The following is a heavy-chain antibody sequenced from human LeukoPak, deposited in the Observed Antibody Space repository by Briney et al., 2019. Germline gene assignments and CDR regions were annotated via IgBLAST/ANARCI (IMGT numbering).Heavy chain of an antibody. Sequence: SETLSLTCAVSGYSINSGYYWDWIRPPPGKGLEWIGSIYHSGSTYNPSLKSRVTMSLDTSKNQFSLKLRSVTAADAAVYYCAAHHYDTTGYPFDYWGQGTLVTVSA. CDR3: AAHHYDTTGYPFDY. CDR2: IYHSGST. J-gene: IGHJ4*02. V-gene: IGHV4-38-2*01. D-gene: IGHD3-22*01. CDR1: GYSINSGYY.